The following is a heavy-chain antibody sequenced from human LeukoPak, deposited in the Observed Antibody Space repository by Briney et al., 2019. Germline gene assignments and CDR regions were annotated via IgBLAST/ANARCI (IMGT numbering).Heavy chain of an antibody. J-gene: IGHJ4*02. CDR3: AKRNSDY. Sequence: GGSLRLSCAASGFTFSNYGMHWVRQAPGKGPEWVAVISFDGSNKYYADSVKGRFTISRDNSKNTLYLQMNSLRAEDTAVYYCAKRNSDYWGQGTLVTVSS. CDR2: ISFDGSNK. CDR1: GFTFSNYG. V-gene: IGHV3-30*12.